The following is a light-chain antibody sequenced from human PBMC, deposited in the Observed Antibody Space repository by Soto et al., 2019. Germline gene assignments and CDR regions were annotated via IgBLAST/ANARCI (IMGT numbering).Light chain of an antibody. J-gene: IGKJ2*01. V-gene: IGKV3-20*01. CDR1: QSVSTSS. Sequence: EIVLTQSPGTLSLSPGERATLSCRASQSVSTSSLAWYQQNPGQAPKLLIYGASNRATGIPDRFSGSGSGTDFTLTIRRLEPEDFVIFYCQQYGSSPPTFGQRTKLEIK. CDR3: QQYGSSPPT. CDR2: GAS.